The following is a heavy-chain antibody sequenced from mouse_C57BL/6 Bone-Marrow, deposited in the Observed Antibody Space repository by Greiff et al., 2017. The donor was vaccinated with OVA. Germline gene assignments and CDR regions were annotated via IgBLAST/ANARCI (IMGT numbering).Heavy chain of an antibody. CDR2: ISYDGSN. V-gene: IGHV3-6*01. CDR1: GYSITSGYY. J-gene: IGHJ4*01. D-gene: IGHD2-5*01. CDR3: ASDLYSNYVMDY. Sequence: EVKLLESGPGLVKPSQSLSLTCSVTGYSITSGYYWNWIRQFPGNKLEWMGYISYDGSNNYNPSLKNRISITRDTSKNQFFLKLNSVTTEDTATYYCASDLYSNYVMDYWGQGTSVTVSS.